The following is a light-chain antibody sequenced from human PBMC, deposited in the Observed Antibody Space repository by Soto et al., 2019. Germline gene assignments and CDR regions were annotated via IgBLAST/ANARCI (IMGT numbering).Light chain of an antibody. CDR2: DTS. Sequence: EIVLTQSPATLSLSPGERATLSCRASQTISSFLAWYQQKPGQAPRLLIYDTSNRATGVPARFSGSRSGTDFALTISSLQPEHFAVYYCQQRTNRPLFGQGTKLEIK. J-gene: IGKJ2*01. CDR1: QTISSF. CDR3: QQRTNRPL. V-gene: IGKV3-11*01.